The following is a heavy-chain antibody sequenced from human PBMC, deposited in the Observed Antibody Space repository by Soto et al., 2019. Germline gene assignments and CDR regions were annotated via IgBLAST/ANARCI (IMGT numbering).Heavy chain of an antibody. Sequence: GALRLSCAASGFTFSSYAMSWVRQAPGKGLEWVSAISAGAVATNYADSVKGRFTISRDNSKNTLYLQMNSLRAEDTAVYYCAKGRESSGSYRPFDYWGQGALVTVSS. J-gene: IGHJ4*02. D-gene: IGHD3-22*01. CDR3: AKGRESSGSYRPFDY. CDR2: ISAGAVAT. V-gene: IGHV3-23*01. CDR1: GFTFSSYA.